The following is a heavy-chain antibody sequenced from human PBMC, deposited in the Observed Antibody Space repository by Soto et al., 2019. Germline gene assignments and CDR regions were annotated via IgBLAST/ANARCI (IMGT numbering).Heavy chain of an antibody. J-gene: IGHJ6*02. CDR1: GYSFTSYW. CDR3: ARHYRAESTAARHYYYGMDV. Sequence: PGESLKISCKGSGYSFTSYWIGWVRQMPGKGLEWMGIIYPGDSDTRYSPSFQGQVTISADKSISTAYLQWSSLKASDTAMYYCARHYRAESTAARHYYYGMDVWGQGTTVTVSS. V-gene: IGHV5-51*01. CDR2: IYPGDSDT. D-gene: IGHD6-6*01.